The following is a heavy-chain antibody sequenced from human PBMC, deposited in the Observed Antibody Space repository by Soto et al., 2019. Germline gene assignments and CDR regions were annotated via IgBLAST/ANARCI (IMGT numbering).Heavy chain of an antibody. CDR1: GGSISSGGYY. Sequence: SETLSLTCTVSGGSISSGGYYWSWIRQHPGKGLEWIGYIYYSGSTYYNPSLKSRVTISVDTSKNQFSLKLSSVTAADTAVYYCARSTPYYYGSGSYYSPFWFDPWGQGTLVTVSS. CDR3: ARSTPYYYGSGSYYSPFWFDP. J-gene: IGHJ5*02. CDR2: IYYSGST. D-gene: IGHD3-10*01. V-gene: IGHV4-31*03.